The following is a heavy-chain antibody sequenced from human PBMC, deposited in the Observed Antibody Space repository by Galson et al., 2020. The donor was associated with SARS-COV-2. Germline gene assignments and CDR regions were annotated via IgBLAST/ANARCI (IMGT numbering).Heavy chain of an antibody. CDR2: INSYNRNT. D-gene: IGHD2-21*02. CDR3: AREGMRPGGDYGIDY. J-gene: IGHJ4*02. CDR1: GYTFMNFG. V-gene: IGHV1-18*01. Sequence: ASVKVSCKTSGYTFMNFGINWVRQAPGQGLEWMGWINSYNRNTNYAQKVQGRVTMTTDTSTTTAYMELRNFRSDDTAVYYCAREGMRPGGDYGIDYWGQGTLVTVSS.